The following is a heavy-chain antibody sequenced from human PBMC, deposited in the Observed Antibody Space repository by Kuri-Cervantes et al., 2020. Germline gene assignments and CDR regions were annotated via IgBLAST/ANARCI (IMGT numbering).Heavy chain of an antibody. CDR2: INHSGST. J-gene: IGHJ4*02. V-gene: IGHV4-34*01. D-gene: IGHD3-16*01. Sequence: GSLRLSCAVYGGSFSGYYWNWIRQPPGKGLEWIGEINHSGSTNYNPSLKSRVIISVDTSNNQFSLRVGSVTAEDTAVYYCARCLTDIKQRSYYDSWAQGTLVTVSS. CDR1: GGSFSGYY. CDR3: ARCLTDIKQRSYYDS.